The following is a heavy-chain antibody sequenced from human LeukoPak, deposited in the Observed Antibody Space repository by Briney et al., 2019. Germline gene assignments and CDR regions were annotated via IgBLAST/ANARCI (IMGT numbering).Heavy chain of an antibody. CDR2: INILSNYI. CDR1: GFTFSSYS. V-gene: IGHV3-21*01. D-gene: IGHD6-13*01. Sequence: PGGSLRLSCAASGFTFSSYSMNWVRQPPGKGLEWVSSINILSNYIYYADSVKGRFTISRDNAKSSLYMEMNSLRAEDTAVYYCARDSHSSSWYSEFDYWGQGTLVTVSS. CDR3: ARDSHSSSWYSEFDY. J-gene: IGHJ4*02.